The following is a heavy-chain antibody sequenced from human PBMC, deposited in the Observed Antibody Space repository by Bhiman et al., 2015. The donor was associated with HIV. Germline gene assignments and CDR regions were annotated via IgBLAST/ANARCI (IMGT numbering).Heavy chain of an antibody. CDR1: GFSFSNYD. D-gene: IGHD3-10*01. CDR3: ARAEFYGSERIRYYYMDV. V-gene: IGHV3-21*06. CDR2: ISSRSKYI. Sequence: EVQLVESGGGLVQPGGSLRLSCAASGFSFSNYDMNWVRQAPGKGLEWVSSISSRSKYIYYADSVKGRFTIYRDNAKNSLYLQMNSLRAEDTAVYYCARAEFYGSERIRYYYMDVWGKGTTVTVSS. J-gene: IGHJ6*03.